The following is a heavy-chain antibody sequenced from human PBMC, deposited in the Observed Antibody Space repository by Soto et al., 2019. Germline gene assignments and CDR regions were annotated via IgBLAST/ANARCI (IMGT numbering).Heavy chain of an antibody. CDR2: ISGSGGST. J-gene: IGHJ6*02. Sequence: GGSLRLSCAASGFTFSSYAMSWVRQAPGKGLEWVSAISGSGGSTYYADSVKGRFTISRDNSKNTLYLQMNSLRAEDTVVYYCAKDLPPVSDSYYYYGMDVWGQGTTVTVSS. V-gene: IGHV3-23*01. CDR3: AKDLPPVSDSYYYYGMDV. CDR1: GFTFSSYA.